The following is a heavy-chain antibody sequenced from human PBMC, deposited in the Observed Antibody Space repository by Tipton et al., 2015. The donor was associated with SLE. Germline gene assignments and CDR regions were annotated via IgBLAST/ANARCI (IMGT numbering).Heavy chain of an antibody. J-gene: IGHJ6*02. CDR1: GFTFSDYY. CDR2: ISSSGSTI. D-gene: IGHD3-22*01. Sequence: SLRLSCAASGFTFSDYYMSWIRQAPGKGLEWVSDISSSGSTIYYADSVKGRFTISRDNAKNSLYLQMNSLRAEDTAVYYCASGGLLHYYCYCVMAVWGQGTTVTVSS. CDR3: ASGGLLHYYCYCVMAV. V-gene: IGHV3-11*01.